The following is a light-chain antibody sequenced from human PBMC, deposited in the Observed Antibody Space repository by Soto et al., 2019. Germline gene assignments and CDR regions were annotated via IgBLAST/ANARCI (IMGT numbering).Light chain of an antibody. CDR2: GAS. CDR1: QSVSSSY. Sequence: EIVLTQSPGTLSLSPGERATLSCRASQSVSSSYLAWYQQKPGQAPRLLIYGASSRATGIPDRFSGSGSGTDFTLTISRLEPEDLAVYCCQQYGRSPYTFGQGTKLEIK. J-gene: IGKJ2*01. CDR3: QQYGRSPYT. V-gene: IGKV3-20*01.